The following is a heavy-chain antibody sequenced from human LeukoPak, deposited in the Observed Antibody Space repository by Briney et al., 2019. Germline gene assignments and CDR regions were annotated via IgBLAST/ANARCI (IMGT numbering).Heavy chain of an antibody. CDR1: GYIFTNSD. J-gene: IGHJ3*02. Sequence: ASVKVSCKASGYIFTNSDINWVRQATGQGLEWMGWMNPNSGNTGYERKFQGRVTMTRNTSISTVYMELSSLRPEDTAVYYCANLYCSSTSCYNAFDIWGQGTMVTVSS. CDR2: MNPNSGNT. CDR3: ANLYCSSTSCYNAFDI. V-gene: IGHV1-8*01. D-gene: IGHD2-2*02.